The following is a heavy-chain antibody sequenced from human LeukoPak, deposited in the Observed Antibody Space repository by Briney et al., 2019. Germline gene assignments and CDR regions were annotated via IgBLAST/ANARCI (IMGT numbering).Heavy chain of an antibody. CDR2: INHSGST. CDR3: ARWFGELFGYYYYYMDV. V-gene: IGHV4-34*01. CDR1: GGSFSGYY. Sequence: SETLSLTCAVYGGSFSGYYWSWIRQPPGKGLEWIGEINHSGSTNYNPSLKSRVIISVDTSKNQFSLKLSSVTAADTAVYYCARWFGELFGYYYYYMDVWGKGTTVTVSS. J-gene: IGHJ6*03. D-gene: IGHD3-10*01.